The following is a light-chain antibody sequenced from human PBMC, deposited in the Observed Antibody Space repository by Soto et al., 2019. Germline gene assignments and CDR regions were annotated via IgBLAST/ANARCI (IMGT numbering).Light chain of an antibody. V-gene: IGKV3D-15*01. CDR1: QSVSSN. CDR3: QQYNNWPLT. J-gene: IGKJ4*01. CDR2: GAS. Sequence: EIVMTQSPATLSVSPGESATLSCRASQSVSSNLAWYQQKPGQAPRLLIYGASTRATGIPARFSGSGSGTAFTITISSLQSEDFAVYYCQQYNNWPLTFGGGTKVEIK.